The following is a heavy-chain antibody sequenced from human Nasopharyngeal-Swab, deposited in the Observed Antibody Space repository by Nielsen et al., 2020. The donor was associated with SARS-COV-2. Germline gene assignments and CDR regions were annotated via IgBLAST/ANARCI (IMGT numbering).Heavy chain of an antibody. CDR3: ATEPAMARGGWFDP. J-gene: IGHJ5*02. Sequence: ASVKVSCKVSGYTLTELSMHWVRQAPGKGLEWMGGFDPEDGETIYAQKFQGRVTMTEDTSTDTAYVELSSLRSEDTAVYYCATEPAMARGGWFDPWGQGTLVTVSS. V-gene: IGHV1-24*01. CDR1: GYTLTELS. CDR2: FDPEDGET. D-gene: IGHD3-10*01.